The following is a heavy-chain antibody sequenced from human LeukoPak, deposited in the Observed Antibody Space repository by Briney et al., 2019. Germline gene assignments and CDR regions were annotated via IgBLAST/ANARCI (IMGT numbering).Heavy chain of an antibody. CDR2: IYKIGTT. CDR1: GDSVTGYY. D-gene: IGHD2-15*01. Sequence: PSETLSLTCTVFGDSVTGYYLNWVRQPPGKGLEWIGHIYKIGTTNYNPSLKSRLTISADTSKNQFSLKLRSVTAADTAVYYCVTGVGWQPDYWGQGALVTVSS. J-gene: IGHJ4*02. CDR3: VTGVGWQPDY. V-gene: IGHV4-59*02.